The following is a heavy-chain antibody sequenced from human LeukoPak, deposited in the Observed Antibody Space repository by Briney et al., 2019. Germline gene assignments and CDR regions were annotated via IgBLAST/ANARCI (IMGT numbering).Heavy chain of an antibody. D-gene: IGHD6-6*01. CDR3: ARLPLWSIAVGYYGMDV. Sequence: ASVKVSCKVSGYTLTELSMLWVRQAPGTGLEWMGGFDPEDGETIYAQKFQGRVTMTEDTSTATAYMEQSSLRSEDTAVYYCARLPLWSIAVGYYGMDVWGQGTTVTVSS. V-gene: IGHV1-24*01. CDR1: GYTLTELS. J-gene: IGHJ6*02. CDR2: FDPEDGET.